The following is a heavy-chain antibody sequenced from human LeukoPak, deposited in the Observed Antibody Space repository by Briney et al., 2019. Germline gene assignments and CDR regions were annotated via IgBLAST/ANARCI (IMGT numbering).Heavy chain of an antibody. CDR3: ATDLYYYDSSGFVH. CDR2: FDPEDGET. D-gene: IGHD3-22*01. CDR1: GYTLIESS. J-gene: IGHJ4*02. Sequence: ASVTVSCTVSGYTLIESSMHWVRQAPGKGLEWMGGFDPEDGETIYAQKFQGRVTMTEDTSTDTAYMELSSLRSEDTAVYYCATDLYYYDSSGFVHWGQGTLVTVSS. V-gene: IGHV1-24*01.